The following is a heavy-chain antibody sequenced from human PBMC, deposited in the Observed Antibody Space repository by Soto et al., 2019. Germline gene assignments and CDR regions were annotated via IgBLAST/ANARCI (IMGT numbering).Heavy chain of an antibody. J-gene: IGHJ5*02. V-gene: IGHV4-31*03. CDR3: ARVLTSTHNGFDP. CDR2: IYYTGNT. D-gene: IGHD3-10*01. Sequence: QVQLQESGPGLVKPSQTLSLTCSVSGDSLHMGGYCWAWIRPRPGKGLEWMGYIYYTGNTYYNPSLGSRVSLSVDRSKNQFSLKLDSVTAADTAVYYCARVLTSTHNGFDPWGQGTLVTVSS. CDR1: GDSLHMGGYC.